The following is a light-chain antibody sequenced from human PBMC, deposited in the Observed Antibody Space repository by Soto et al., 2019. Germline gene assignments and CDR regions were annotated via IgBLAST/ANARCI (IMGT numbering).Light chain of an antibody. V-gene: IGKV3D-20*02. CDR2: ATS. CDR3: HQRCNGWT. CDR1: QSVSDNY. J-gene: IGKJ1*01. Sequence: VLTQSAGNLSLSPGERATLSCRASQSVSDNYLAWYQQKPGQAPRVLIYATSSRATGIPARFSVSGSGTDCTRTIGSLVPEEAAVNYWHQRCNGWTFGEGTKVDIK.